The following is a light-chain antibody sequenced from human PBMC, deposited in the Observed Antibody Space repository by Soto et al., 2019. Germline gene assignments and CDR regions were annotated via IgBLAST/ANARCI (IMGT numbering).Light chain of an antibody. CDR2: EVS. V-gene: IGLV2-14*01. Sequence: QSVLTQTASVSGSPGQAITISCTGSSSDVGGYNYVSWYQQHPGKAPKLMIYEVSNRPSGVSDRFSGSKSGNTASLTISGLQAEDEADYYCTSYTSNNTPVFGTGTKVTVL. CDR3: TSYTSNNTPV. CDR1: SSDVGGYNY. J-gene: IGLJ1*01.